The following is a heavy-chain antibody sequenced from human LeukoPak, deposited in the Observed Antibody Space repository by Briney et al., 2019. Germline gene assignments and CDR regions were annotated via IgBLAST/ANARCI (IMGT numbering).Heavy chain of an antibody. V-gene: IGHV1-18*01. J-gene: IGHJ6*02. CDR3: ARYYDFWSGPYYYYGMDV. Sequence: GASVKVSCKASGYTFTSYGISWVRQAPGQGLEWMGWISAYNGNTNYAQKLQGRVTMTTDTSTSTAYMGLGSLRSDDTAVYYCARYYDFWSGPYYYYGMDVWGQGTTVTVSS. CDR2: ISAYNGNT. D-gene: IGHD3-3*01. CDR1: GYTFTSYG.